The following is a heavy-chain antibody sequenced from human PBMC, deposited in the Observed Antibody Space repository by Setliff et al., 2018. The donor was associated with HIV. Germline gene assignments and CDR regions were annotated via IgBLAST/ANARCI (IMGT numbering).Heavy chain of an antibody. V-gene: IGHV5-51*01. Sequence: TGESLKISCKGSGYSFSSYWIGWVRQMPGKGLEWMGIIYPDDSDTRYSPAFQGQVTISADKSISTAYLQWSGLKASDTAIYYCARMPLDIAVLPSAIYFDYWGQGTLVTVSS. J-gene: IGHJ4*02. D-gene: IGHD2-2*01. CDR3: ARMPLDIAVLPSAIYFDY. CDR2: IYPDDSDT. CDR1: GYSFSSYW.